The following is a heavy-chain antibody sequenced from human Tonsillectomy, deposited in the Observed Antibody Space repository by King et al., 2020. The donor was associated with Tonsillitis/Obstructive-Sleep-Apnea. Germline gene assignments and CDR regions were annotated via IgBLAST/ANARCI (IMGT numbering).Heavy chain of an antibody. CDR2: ISGDGRST. Sequence: VQLVESGGGVVQPGGSLRLSCAASGFTFDDYAMHWVRQAPGKGLEWVSLISGDGRSTYYADSVKGRFTISRDNSKNSLYLQMNSLRTEDTALYYCATDRRRGGGRVYFDLWGRGTLVTVSS. V-gene: IGHV3-43*02. CDR3: ATDRRRGGGRVYFDL. J-gene: IGHJ2*01. CDR1: GFTFDDYA. D-gene: IGHD3-16*01.